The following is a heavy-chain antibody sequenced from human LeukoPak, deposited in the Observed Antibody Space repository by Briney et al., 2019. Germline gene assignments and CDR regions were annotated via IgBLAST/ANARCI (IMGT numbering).Heavy chain of an antibody. V-gene: IGHV1-69*05. Sequence: SVKVSCKASGGTFSSYAISWVRQAPGQGLEWMGGIIPIFGTANYAQKFQGGVTITTDESTSTAYMELSSLRSEDTAVYYCATTPDIVVVPAAIRWFDPWGQGTLVTVSS. CDR3: ATTPDIVVVPAAIRWFDP. CDR1: GGTFSSYA. D-gene: IGHD2-2*02. CDR2: IIPIFGTA. J-gene: IGHJ5*02.